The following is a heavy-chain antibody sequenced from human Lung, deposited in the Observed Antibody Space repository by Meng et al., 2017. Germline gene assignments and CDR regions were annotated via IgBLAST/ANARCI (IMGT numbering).Heavy chain of an antibody. J-gene: IGHJ4*02. D-gene: IGHD5-24*01. CDR3: GRSDGYIRD. V-gene: IGHV3-74*01. CDR2: INTDGSST. Sequence: EAQLVVFGGVFVLPGGSLELSCAVSGYTFSTYWMHWSRQAPVKGLVWVSHINTDGSSTNYADSVKGRFTISRDNAKNTLYLQMNSLRAEDTAVYYCGRSDGYIRDWGQGTLVTVSS. CDR1: GYTFSTYW.